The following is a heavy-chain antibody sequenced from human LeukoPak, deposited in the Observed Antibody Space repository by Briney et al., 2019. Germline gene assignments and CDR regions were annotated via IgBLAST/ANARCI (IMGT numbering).Heavy chain of an antibody. J-gene: IGHJ1*01. V-gene: IGHV3-48*03. CDR1: GFTFSSYE. D-gene: IGHD3-10*01. CDR3: ALCYYGSGSDAEYFQH. CDR2: ISSSGSTI. Sequence: PGGSLRLSCAASGFTFSSYEMNWVRQAPGKGLEWVAYISSSGSTIYYADSVKGRFTISRDNSKNTLYLQMNSLRAEDTAVYYCALCYYGSGSDAEYFQHWGQGTLVTVSS.